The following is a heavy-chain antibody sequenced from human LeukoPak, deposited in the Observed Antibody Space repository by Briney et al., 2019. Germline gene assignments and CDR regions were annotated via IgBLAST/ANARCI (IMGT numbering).Heavy chain of an antibody. V-gene: IGHV4-31*11. CDR2: IFYSGTT. CDR3: ARGGNTYGPNDY. D-gene: IGHD5-18*01. CDR1: GASISSGGYY. J-gene: IGHJ4*02. Sequence: ASETLSLTCAVSGASISSGGYYWSWIRQHPGQGLEWIGYIFYSGTTYYNPSLKSRVTISVDTSKNQFSLRLNSVTAADTAVYYCARGGNTYGPNDYWGQGTLVTVSS.